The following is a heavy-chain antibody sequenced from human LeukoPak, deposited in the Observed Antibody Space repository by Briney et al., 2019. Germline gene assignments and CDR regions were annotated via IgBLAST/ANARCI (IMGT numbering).Heavy chain of an antibody. D-gene: IGHD3-10*01. V-gene: IGHV4-61*02. CDR2: IYYTGNS. CDR1: GGSISSGTYY. Sequence: SETLSLTCTVSGGSISSGTYYWNWIRQPAGKGLEWIGRIYYTGNSGYNPSLKSRVIMSVDTSKNQFSLKLSSVTAADTAVYYCARGSLRPDYGSGSWWFDPWGQGTLVTVSS. J-gene: IGHJ5*02. CDR3: ARGSLRPDYGSGSWWFDP.